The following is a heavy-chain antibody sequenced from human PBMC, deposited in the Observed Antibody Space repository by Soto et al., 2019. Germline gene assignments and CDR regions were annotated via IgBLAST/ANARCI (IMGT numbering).Heavy chain of an antibody. V-gene: IGHV4-31*03. D-gene: IGHD5-18*01. J-gene: IGHJ6*02. CDR3: ERDRKESGYSDGSALRYYYYGMDV. CDR2: IYYSGST. Sequence: SETLSLTCTVSGGSISSGVYYWSWIRHHPGNGLEWIGYIYYSGSTYYNPSLKSRVTISVDTSKNQFPLKLSSVTAADTAVYYCERDRKESGYSDGSALRYYYYGMDVWGQGPTVTVSS. CDR1: GGSISSGVYY.